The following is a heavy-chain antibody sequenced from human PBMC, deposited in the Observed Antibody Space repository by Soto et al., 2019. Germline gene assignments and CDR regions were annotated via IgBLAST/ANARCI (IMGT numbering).Heavy chain of an antibody. D-gene: IGHD3-22*01. CDR3: GRHWDHFDSSGYDFAS. CDR1: GYNFISHW. CDR2: IDPNGSYT. J-gene: IGHJ4*02. V-gene: IGHV5-10-1*01. Sequence: GESMKISCKGSGYNFISHWIIWVRQIPGKGMEWRGWIDPNGSYTRYCPSVEGHVSIPADESNRTVYLQWSSLKATDTALYYCGRHWDHFDSSGYDFASWGQETPVTVSS.